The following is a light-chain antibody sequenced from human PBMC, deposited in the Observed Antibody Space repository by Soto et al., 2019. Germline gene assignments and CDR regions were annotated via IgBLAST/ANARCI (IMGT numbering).Light chain of an antibody. J-gene: IGLJ2*01. CDR1: SSDVGGYNY. CDR3: SSFAGSPVV. CDR2: EVT. Sequence: QSALTQPPSASGSPGQSVTISCTGTSSDVGGYNYVSWYQQHPGKAPKLMIYEVTKRPSGVPDRFSGSKSGNTASLTVSGLLAEDEADYYCSSFAGSPVVFGGGTKLTVL. V-gene: IGLV2-8*01.